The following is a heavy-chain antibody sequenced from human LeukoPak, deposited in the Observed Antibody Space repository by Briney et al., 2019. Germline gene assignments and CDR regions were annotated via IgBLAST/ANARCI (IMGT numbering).Heavy chain of an antibody. Sequence: SQTLSLTCAISRDSVSSNSAAWNWIRQSPSRGLEWLGRTYYRSTKWYNDYAISVKSRIDITPDTSKNQFSLQLNSVTPEDTAVYYCARDLSTGTAMVEDQFDYWGQGTLVTVSS. V-gene: IGHV6-1*01. CDR2: TYYRSTKWYN. CDR3: ARDLSTGTAMVEDQFDY. CDR1: RDSVSSNSAA. D-gene: IGHD5-18*01. J-gene: IGHJ4*02.